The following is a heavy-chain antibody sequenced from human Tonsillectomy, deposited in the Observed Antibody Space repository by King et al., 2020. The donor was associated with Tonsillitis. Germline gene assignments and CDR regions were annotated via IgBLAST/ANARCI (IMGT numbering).Heavy chain of an antibody. D-gene: IGHD2-21*01. CDR3: ARHLWAPIRLGFDP. J-gene: IGHJ5*02. CDR1: GGSISSYY. V-gene: IGHV4-59*08. CDR2: IYYRGST. Sequence: VQLQESGPGLVKPSETLSLTCTVSGGSISSYYWSWIRQPPGKGLEWIGYIYYRGSTNYNPSLKSRVTISVDTSKNQFSLKLSSVTAADTAVYYCARHLWAPIRLGFDPWGQGTLVTVSS.